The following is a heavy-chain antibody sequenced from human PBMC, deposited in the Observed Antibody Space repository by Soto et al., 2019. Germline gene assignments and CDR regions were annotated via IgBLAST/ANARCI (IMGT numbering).Heavy chain of an antibody. CDR2: TYYRSKWYN. J-gene: IGHJ5*02. CDR1: RDIVSNNGAA. V-gene: IGHV6-1*01. Sequence: QTRSLTCAISRDIVSNNGAAWNWIRQSPSRGLEWLGRTYYRSKWYNDYAVSVKSRITINPDTSKSQFSLQLNSVTPEDTAVYYCARDKHDYFNRGIGFDTWGQGILVTVSS. D-gene: IGHD4-17*01. CDR3: ARDKHDYFNRGIGFDT.